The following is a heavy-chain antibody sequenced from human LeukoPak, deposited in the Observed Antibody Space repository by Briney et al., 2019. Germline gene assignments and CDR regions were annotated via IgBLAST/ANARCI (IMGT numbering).Heavy chain of an antibody. J-gene: IGHJ2*01. V-gene: IGHV4-4*07. CDR2: IYTSGST. CDR1: GGSISSYY. Sequence: PSETLSLTCTVSGGSISSYYWSWIRQPAGKGLEWIGRIYTSGSTNYNPSLKSRVTMPVDTSKNRFSLKLGSVTAADTAVYYCARGDWGLDNWYFDLWGRGTLVTVSS. D-gene: IGHD7-27*01. CDR3: ARGDWGLDNWYFDL.